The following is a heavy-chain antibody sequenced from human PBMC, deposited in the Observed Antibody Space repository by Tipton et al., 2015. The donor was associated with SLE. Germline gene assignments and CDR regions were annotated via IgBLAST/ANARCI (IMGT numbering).Heavy chain of an antibody. Sequence: QLVQSGAEVKESGESLKISCKGSGYRFTTYWIGWVRQMPGKGLEWMGIVFPGDSDTRYNPSFQGQVTMSADKSISTAYLQWSSLKASDTGIYYCARVRDVDQMEPSVYYGMDVWGQGTSFTVSS. CDR2: VFPGDSDT. D-gene: IGHD3-10*01. V-gene: IGHV5-51*03. CDR3: ARVRDVDQMEPSVYYGMDV. J-gene: IGHJ6*02. CDR1: GYRFTTYW.